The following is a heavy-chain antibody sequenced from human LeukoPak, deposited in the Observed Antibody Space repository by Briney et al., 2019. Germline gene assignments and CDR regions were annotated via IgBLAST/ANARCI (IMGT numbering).Heavy chain of an antibody. D-gene: IGHD3-16*01. CDR3: ARRLGSSFSSGFDY. CDR2: INPNSGGK. CDR1: GYTFTAFH. V-gene: IGHV1-2*02. J-gene: IGHJ4*02. Sequence: ASEKVSCKASGYTFTAFHIHWVRQAPGQGLEWMGWINPNSGGKNSAQKFQGRVTMTRDTSISTVYMELTKLRSDDTAVYYCARRLGSSFSSGFDYWGQGTLVTVSS.